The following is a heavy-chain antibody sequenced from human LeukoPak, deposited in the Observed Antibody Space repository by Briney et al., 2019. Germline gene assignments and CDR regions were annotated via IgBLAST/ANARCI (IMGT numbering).Heavy chain of an antibody. CDR3: AGYGSGSYYVNWFDP. J-gene: IGHJ5*02. D-gene: IGHD3-10*01. V-gene: IGHV4-30-4*01. CDR2: IFYSGST. CDR1: GGSISSGDYY. Sequence: SQTLSLTCTVSGGSISSGDYYWSWIRQPPGKGLEWIGYIFYSGSTYNNPSLKSRVNISIATSKNQFSLNLSSVTVADTAVYYCAGYGSGSYYVNWFDPWGQGTLVIVSS.